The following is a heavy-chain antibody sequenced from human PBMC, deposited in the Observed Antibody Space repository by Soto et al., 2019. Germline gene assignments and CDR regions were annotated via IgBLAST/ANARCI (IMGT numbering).Heavy chain of an antibody. D-gene: IGHD1-7*01. Sequence: SLTLSLTSAISWDSFSSNIAAWNCIRQSPSRGLEWLGRTYYRSKWYNDYAVSVKSRITINPDTSKNQFSLQLNSVTPEDTAVYYCERELELRYYGMDVWGQGTTVTVSS. V-gene: IGHV6-1*01. CDR1: WDSFSSNIAA. CDR2: TYYRSKWYN. CDR3: ERELELRYYGMDV. J-gene: IGHJ6*02.